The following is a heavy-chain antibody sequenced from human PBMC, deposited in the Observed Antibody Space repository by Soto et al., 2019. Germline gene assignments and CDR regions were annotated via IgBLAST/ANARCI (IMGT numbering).Heavy chain of an antibody. CDR2: ISGYNGNT. CDR1: GYTFSSYG. D-gene: IGHD4-17*01. CDR3: ARDPVLMTTVTTTFDS. Sequence: ASGKVSCEASGYTFSSYGISWVRQAPGQRLEWMGWISGYNGNTNYAQKLQGRVTMTTDPSTSTAYMELRSLRSDDTAVYYCARDPVLMTTVTTTFDSWGQGTLVTVSS. J-gene: IGHJ4*02. V-gene: IGHV1-18*01.